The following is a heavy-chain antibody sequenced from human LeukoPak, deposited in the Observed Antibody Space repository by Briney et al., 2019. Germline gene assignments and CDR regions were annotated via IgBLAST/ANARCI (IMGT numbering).Heavy chain of an antibody. D-gene: IGHD3-10*01. Sequence: LETLSLTCAVYGGSFSGYYWSWIRQPPGKGLEWIGEINHSGSTNYNPSLKSRVTISVDTSKNQFSLKLSSVTAADTAVYYCARKVVRGPLGYWGQGTLVTVSS. CDR1: GGSFSGYY. CDR3: ARKVVRGPLGY. J-gene: IGHJ4*02. CDR2: INHSGST. V-gene: IGHV4-34*01.